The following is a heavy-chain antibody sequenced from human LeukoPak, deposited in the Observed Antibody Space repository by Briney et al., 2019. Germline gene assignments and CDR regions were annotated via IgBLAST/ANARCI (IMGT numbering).Heavy chain of an antibody. Sequence: GGSLRLSCAASRFTFSSYAMSWVRQAPGKGLEWVSAISGSGGSTYYADSVKGRFTISRDNSKNTLYLQMNSLRAEDTAVYYCAKDPPPYDSSGYLYFQHWGQGTLVTVSS. CDR1: RFTFSSYA. CDR2: ISGSGGST. J-gene: IGHJ1*01. D-gene: IGHD3-22*01. CDR3: AKDPPPYDSSGYLYFQH. V-gene: IGHV3-23*01.